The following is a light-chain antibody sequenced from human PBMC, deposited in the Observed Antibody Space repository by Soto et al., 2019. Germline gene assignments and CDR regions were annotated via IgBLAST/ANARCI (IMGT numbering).Light chain of an antibody. CDR2: DAS. CDR1: QDISNY. Sequence: DIQMTQSPSSLSASVRDRVTITCQASQDISNYLNWYEQKPGKAPKILSYDASFLEAGVPSRFSGGGSGTHFTLTISSLQAEDVATYYCQQFDNLPLTFGGGTKVEIK. J-gene: IGKJ4*01. CDR3: QQFDNLPLT. V-gene: IGKV1-33*01.